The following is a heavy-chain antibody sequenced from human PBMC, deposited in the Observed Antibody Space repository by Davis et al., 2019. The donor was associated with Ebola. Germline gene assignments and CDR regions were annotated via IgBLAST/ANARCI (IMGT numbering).Heavy chain of an antibody. D-gene: IGHD3-9*01. CDR2: IYHSGST. J-gene: IGHJ4*02. Sequence: LRLSCTVSGGSVSSGSYSWSWIRQPPGKGLEWIGYIYHSGSTYYNPSLKSRVTISVDRSKNQFSLKLSSVTAADTAVYYCARVNFDWLVFDYWGQGTLVTVSS. CDR3: ARVNFDWLVFDY. V-gene: IGHV4-30-2*01. CDR1: GGSVSSGSYS.